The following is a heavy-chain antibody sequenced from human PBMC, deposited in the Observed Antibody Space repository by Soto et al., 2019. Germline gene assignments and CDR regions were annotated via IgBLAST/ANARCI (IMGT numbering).Heavy chain of an antibody. D-gene: IGHD3-16*01. J-gene: IGHJ4*02. Sequence: QITLKESGPTLVKPTQTLTLTCTYSGFSLRTTGVGVGWIRQPPGKALEWLGIIYWNEDKRYSPSLKNRFTLTSDISKSQVVLTMTNMGPVDTATYFCAHTWGLPFDYWGQGTLVIVSS. CDR3: AHTWGLPFDY. CDR1: GFSLRTTGVG. V-gene: IGHV2-5*01. CDR2: IYWNEDK.